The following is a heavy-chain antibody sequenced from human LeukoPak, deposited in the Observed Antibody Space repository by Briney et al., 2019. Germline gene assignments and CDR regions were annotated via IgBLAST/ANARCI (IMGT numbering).Heavy chain of an antibody. Sequence: SCKASGGTFSSYSMNWVRQAPGKGLEWVSSISSSSSYIYYADSVKGRFTISRDNAKNSLYLQMNSLRAEDTAVYYCARRNWGEGIYYFDYWGQGTLVTVSS. D-gene: IGHD7-27*01. CDR2: ISSSSSYI. J-gene: IGHJ4*02. CDR1: GGTFSSYS. CDR3: ARRNWGEGIYYFDY. V-gene: IGHV3-21*01.